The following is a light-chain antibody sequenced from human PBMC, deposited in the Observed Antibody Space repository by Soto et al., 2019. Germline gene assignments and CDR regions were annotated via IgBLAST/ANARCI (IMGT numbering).Light chain of an antibody. CDR3: CSYAGSITWV. J-gene: IGLJ3*02. Sequence: QSALTQPASVSGSPGQSITISCTGTSSDVGNYNLVSRYQHHPGKAPKVIIYEVSGRPSGVSSRFSGSKSGNTASLTISGLQAEDEADYYCCSYAGSITWVFGGGTKLTVL. CDR2: EVS. CDR1: SSDVGNYNL. V-gene: IGLV2-23*02.